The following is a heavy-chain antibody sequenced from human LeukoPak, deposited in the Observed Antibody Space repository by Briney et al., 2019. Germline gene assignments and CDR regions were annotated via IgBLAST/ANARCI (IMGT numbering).Heavy chain of an antibody. D-gene: IGHD4-17*01. Sequence: GGSLGLSCAASGFTFSSYGMSWFGQAPGKGRSWVSFISGSGGSTYYADSVKGRFTISRDNSKNTLYLQMNSLRAEDTAVYYCAKEIYGDSTGGRFQHWGQGTLVTVSS. CDR1: GFTFSSYG. J-gene: IGHJ1*01. CDR3: AKEIYGDSTGGRFQH. V-gene: IGHV3-23*01. CDR2: ISGSGGST.